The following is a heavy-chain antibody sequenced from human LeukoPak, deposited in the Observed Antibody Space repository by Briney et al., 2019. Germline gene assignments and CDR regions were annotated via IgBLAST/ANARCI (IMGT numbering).Heavy chain of an antibody. D-gene: IGHD3-22*01. J-gene: IGHJ4*02. V-gene: IGHV3-23*01. CDR1: GFTFKDYY. CDR3: AKDLEEGPHPFYYYDTSAYFSHFDY. CDR2: VSAAGGST. Sequence: PGGSLRLSCAGSGFTFKDYYLNWIRQAPGKGLEWVSTVSAAGGSTYYGDSVKGRFTISRDNSENTLYLQMNGLRAEDAAVYYCAKDLEEGPHPFYYYDTSAYFSHFDYWGQGALVTVSS.